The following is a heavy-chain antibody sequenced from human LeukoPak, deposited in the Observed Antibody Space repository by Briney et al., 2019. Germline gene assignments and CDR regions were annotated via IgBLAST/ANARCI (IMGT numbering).Heavy chain of an antibody. J-gene: IGHJ1*01. V-gene: IGHV3-53*01. CDR1: GFTVSSNY. D-gene: IGHD6-19*01. CDR2: IYSDDSS. Sequence: GGSLRLSCAASGFTVSSNYMSWVRQAPGKGLECVSVIYSDDSSYYADSVKGRFTISRDNSKNTLYLQMNSLRAEDTAVYYCARDPSSGWYPKYFQHWGPGTLVTISS. CDR3: ARDPSSGWYPKYFQH.